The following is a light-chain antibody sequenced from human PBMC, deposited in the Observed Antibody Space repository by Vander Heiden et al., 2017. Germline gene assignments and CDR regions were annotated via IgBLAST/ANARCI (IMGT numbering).Light chain of an antibody. Sequence: SVLTPPPSASGAPGQRVTIACSGSSSNIGSSYVYWYQQLPGTAPKLLIHSNNQRPSGVPDRFSGSKSGTSASLAISGLRSEDEADYYCAAWDDSLSGWVFGGGTKLTVL. J-gene: IGLJ3*02. CDR1: SSNIGSSY. V-gene: IGLV1-47*02. CDR3: AAWDDSLSGWV. CDR2: SNN.